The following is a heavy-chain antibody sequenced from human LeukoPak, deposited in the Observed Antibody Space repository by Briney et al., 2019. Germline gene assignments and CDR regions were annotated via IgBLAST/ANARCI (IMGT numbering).Heavy chain of an antibody. CDR3: ATVSGWHWH. D-gene: IGHD6-19*01. CDR1: GYTFTSYY. Sequence: GASVKVSCKASGYTFTSYYMHWVRQAPGQGLEWMGIINPSGGSTTYEQKFQGRVTMTRDTSTSTVYMELSSLRSEDTAMYYCATVSGWHWHWGQGTLVTVSS. J-gene: IGHJ4*02. V-gene: IGHV1-46*01. CDR2: INPSGGST.